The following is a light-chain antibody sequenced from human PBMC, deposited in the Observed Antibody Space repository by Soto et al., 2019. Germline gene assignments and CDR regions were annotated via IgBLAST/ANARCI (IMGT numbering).Light chain of an antibody. Sequence: NFMLTQPHSVSESPGKTVTISRTRSSGSIASNYVQWYQQRPGSAPTTVIYEDNQRPSGVPDRFSGSIDSSSNSASLTISGLKTEDEADYYCQSYDSSNYVFGTGTKVT. CDR2: EDN. J-gene: IGLJ1*01. V-gene: IGLV6-57*04. CDR1: SGSIASNY. CDR3: QSYDSSNYV.